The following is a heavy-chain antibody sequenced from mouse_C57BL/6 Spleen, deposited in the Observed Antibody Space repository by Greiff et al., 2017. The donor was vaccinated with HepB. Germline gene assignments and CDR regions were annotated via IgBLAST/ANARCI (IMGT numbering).Heavy chain of an antibody. J-gene: IGHJ4*01. V-gene: IGHV1-20*01. CDR2: INPYNGDT. D-gene: IGHD1-1*01. CDR3: ARPYYGSSLYYYAMDY. CDR1: GYSFTGYF. Sequence: EVQLQESGPELVKPGDSVKISCKASGYSFTGYFMNWVMQSHGKSLEWIGRINPYNGDTFYNQKFKGKATLTVDKSSSTAHMELRSLTSEDSAVYYCARPYYGSSLYYYAMDYWGQGTSVTVSS.